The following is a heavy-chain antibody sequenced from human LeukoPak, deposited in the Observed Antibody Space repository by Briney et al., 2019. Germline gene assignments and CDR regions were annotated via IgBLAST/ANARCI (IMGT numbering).Heavy chain of an antibody. CDR1: GFTFSSYE. CDR2: ISSSGSTI. Sequence: GGSERLSCAASGFTFSSYEMNWVRQAPGKGLEWVSYISSSGSTIYYADSVKGRFTISRDNAKNSLYLQMNSLRAEDTAVYYCARKYLPRHFDYWGQGTLVTVSS. V-gene: IGHV3-48*03. D-gene: IGHD3-10*01. J-gene: IGHJ4*02. CDR3: ARKYLPRHFDY.